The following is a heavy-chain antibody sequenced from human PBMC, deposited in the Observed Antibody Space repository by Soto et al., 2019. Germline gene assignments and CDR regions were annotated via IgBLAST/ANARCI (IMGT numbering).Heavy chain of an antibody. V-gene: IGHV1-18*04. CDR2: ISAYNGNT. J-gene: IGHJ6*02. D-gene: IGHD6-6*01. CDR1: GYTFTSYG. Sequence: GASVNVSFKASGYTFTSYGISWVRQAPGQGLEWMGWISAYNGNTNYAQKLQGRVTMTTDTSTSTAYMELRSLRSDDTAVYYCASTRVLYYYYGMDVWGQGTTVTVSS. CDR3: ASTRVLYYYYGMDV.